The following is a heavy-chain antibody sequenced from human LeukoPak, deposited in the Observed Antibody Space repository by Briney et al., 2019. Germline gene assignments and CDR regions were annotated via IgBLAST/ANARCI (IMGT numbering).Heavy chain of an antibody. CDR2: INHSGST. Sequence: SETLSLTCAVYGGSFSGYYWSWIRQPPGKGLEWIGEINHSGSTNYNPSLKSRVTISVDTSKNQFSLKLSSVTAADTAVYYCARESLVPAALSWGQGTLVTVSS. V-gene: IGHV4-34*01. J-gene: IGHJ4*02. CDR3: ARESLVPAALS. CDR1: GGSFSGYY. D-gene: IGHD2-2*01.